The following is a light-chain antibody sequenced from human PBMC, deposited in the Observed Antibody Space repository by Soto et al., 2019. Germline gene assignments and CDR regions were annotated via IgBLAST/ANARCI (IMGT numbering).Light chain of an antibody. V-gene: IGKV4-1*01. CDR3: QQYYSTPRT. CDR2: WAS. CDR1: QTVLYSSNNKNH. J-gene: IGKJ1*01. Sequence: DIVMTQSPDSLSVSLGERATINCKSSQTVLYSSNNKNHLAWYQQRPGQPPKLLFSWASTRESGFPDRFSASGSGTDFTLSIGSLQAEDVAVYYCQQYYSTPRTFGQGTKVDIK.